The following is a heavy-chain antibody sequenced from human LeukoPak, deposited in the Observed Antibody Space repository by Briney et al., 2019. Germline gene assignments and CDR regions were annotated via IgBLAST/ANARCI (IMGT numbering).Heavy chain of an antibody. Sequence: ASVKVSCKASGYTFTSNDINWVRQATGQGLEWMGWMNPNSGNTGYAQKFQGRVTMTRNTSISTAYMELSSLRSEDTAVYYCARGWPIRLNWFDPWGQGTLVTVSS. CDR3: ARGWPIRLNWFDP. CDR2: MNPNSGNT. J-gene: IGHJ5*02. CDR1: GYTFTSND. V-gene: IGHV1-8*01.